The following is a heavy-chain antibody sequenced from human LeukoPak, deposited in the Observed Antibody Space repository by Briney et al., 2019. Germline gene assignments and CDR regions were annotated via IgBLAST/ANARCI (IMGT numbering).Heavy chain of an antibody. Sequence: SETLSLTCTVSSGTITNYYWFWIRQPAGKGLEWIGRIYVSGSTNYNPSLKSRVTVSVDTSKNQFSLNLSSVTAADTAVYYCAHYGGNSRAFDIWGQGTMVTVSS. D-gene: IGHD4-23*01. CDR3: AHYGGNSRAFDI. V-gene: IGHV4-4*07. J-gene: IGHJ3*02. CDR2: IYVSGST. CDR1: SGTITNYY.